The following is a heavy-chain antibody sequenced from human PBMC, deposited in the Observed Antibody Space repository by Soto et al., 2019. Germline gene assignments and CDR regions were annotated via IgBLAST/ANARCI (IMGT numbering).Heavy chain of an antibody. CDR2: ISYDGGHK. CDR1: EFTFSSYA. CDR3: ARGKTDYSNPRGPFFFYGMDV. J-gene: IGHJ6*02. D-gene: IGHD4-4*01. Sequence: QVQLVESGGGVVHPERSLRLSCSASEFTFSSYAMHWVRQAPGKGLEWVAGISYDGGHKFYGDYVRGRFTISRDSSKTTVLLLMNSLRSEDTAAYYCARGKTDYSNPRGPFFFYGMDVWGQGTTVTVSS. V-gene: IGHV3-30-3*01.